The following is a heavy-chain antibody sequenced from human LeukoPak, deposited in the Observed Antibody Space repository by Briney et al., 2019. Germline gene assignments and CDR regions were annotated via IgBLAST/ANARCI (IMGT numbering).Heavy chain of an antibody. Sequence: PSETLSLTCAVYGGSFSGYYWSWIRQPPGKGLEWIGEINHSGSTNYNPSLKGRVTISVDTSKNQFSLKLSSVTAADTAVYYCASARSLGIWGQGTMVTVSS. CDR1: GGSFSGYY. CDR2: INHSGST. J-gene: IGHJ3*02. V-gene: IGHV4-34*01. CDR3: ASARSLGI.